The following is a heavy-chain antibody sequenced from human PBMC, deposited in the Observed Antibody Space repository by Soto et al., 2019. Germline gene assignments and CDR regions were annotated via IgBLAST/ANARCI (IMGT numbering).Heavy chain of an antibody. D-gene: IGHD2-2*01. J-gene: IGHJ4*02. CDR3: AKDRKEYCSSTSCYRQYYFDY. V-gene: IGHV3-30*18. Sequence: GGSLRLSCAASGFTFSSYGMHWVRQAPGKGLEWVAVISYDGSNEYYADSVKGRFTISRDNSKNTLYLQMNSLRAEDTAVYYCAKDRKEYCSSTSCYRQYYFDYWGQGTLVTVSS. CDR2: ISYDGSNE. CDR1: GFTFSSYG.